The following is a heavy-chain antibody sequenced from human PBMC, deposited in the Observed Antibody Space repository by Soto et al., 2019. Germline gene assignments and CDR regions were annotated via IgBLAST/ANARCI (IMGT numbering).Heavy chain of an antibody. V-gene: IGHV2-5*02. D-gene: IGHD1-26*01. J-gene: IGHJ5*02. CDR3: ARRPGASLLRGWFDP. CDR2: IYWDDDK. Sequence: SGPTLVNPTQTLTLTCTFSGFSLSTSGVGVGWIRQPPGKALEWLALIYWDDDKRYSPSLKSRLTITKDTSKNQVVLTLTNMDPVDTATYYCARRPGASLLRGWFDPWGQGTPVTVSS. CDR1: GFSLSTSGVG.